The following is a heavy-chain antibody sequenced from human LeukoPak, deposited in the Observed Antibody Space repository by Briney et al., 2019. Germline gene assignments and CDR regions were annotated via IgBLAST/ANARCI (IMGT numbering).Heavy chain of an antibody. Sequence: PSQTLSLTCTVSGGSISSGSYYWRWIRQPAGTGLEWIGRIYTSGSTNYNPSLKSRVTISVDTSKNQFSLKLSSLTAADTAVYYCARTTVTPSDYYYYMDVWGKGTTVTVSS. D-gene: IGHD4-17*01. CDR2: IYTSGST. CDR1: GGSISSGSYY. J-gene: IGHJ6*03. V-gene: IGHV4-61*02. CDR3: ARTTVTPSDYYYYMDV.